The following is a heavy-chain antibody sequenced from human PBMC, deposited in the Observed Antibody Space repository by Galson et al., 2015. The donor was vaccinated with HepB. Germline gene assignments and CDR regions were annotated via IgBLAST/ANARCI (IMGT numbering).Heavy chain of an antibody. CDR3: ARDFGGNSGYFDD. D-gene: IGHD4-23*01. CDR1: GFTFSNYN. CDR2: ISGRSTYI. J-gene: IGHJ4*02. Sequence: SLRLSCAASGFTFSNYNFNWVRQAPGKGLEWVSSISGRSTYIYYADSVRGRFTISRDNSKNSLFLQMNSLRAEETAFYYCARDFGGNSGYFDDWGQGTQVTVSS. V-gene: IGHV3-21*01.